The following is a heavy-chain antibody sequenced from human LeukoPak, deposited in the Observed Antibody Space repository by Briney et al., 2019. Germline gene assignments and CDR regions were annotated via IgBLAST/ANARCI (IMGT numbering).Heavy chain of an antibody. CDR1: GYSSSSGYY. Sequence: SETLSLTCAVSGYSSSSGYYWSWIRQPPGKGLEWIVTINHSGETYYNPSLKSRVTISVDTSKNQFSLKLSSVTAAGTAIYYCARCTANKSGYSFDYWGQGTLVSVSS. V-gene: IGHV4-38-2*01. J-gene: IGHJ4*02. CDR3: ARCTANKSGYSFDY. D-gene: IGHD3-22*01. CDR2: INHSGET.